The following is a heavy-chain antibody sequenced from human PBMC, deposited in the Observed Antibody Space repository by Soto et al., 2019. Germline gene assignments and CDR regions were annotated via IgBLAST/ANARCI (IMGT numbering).Heavy chain of an antibody. J-gene: IGHJ2*01. CDR3: ARAPGAGDYWYFDL. Sequence: GGSLRLSCAASGFTFSSYGMHWVRQAPGKGLEWVAVIWYDGSNKYYADSVKGRFTISRDNSKNTLYLQMNSLRAEDTAVYYCARAPGAGDYWYFDLWGRGTLVTVSS. CDR2: IWYDGSNK. CDR1: GFTFSSYG. D-gene: IGHD1-26*01. V-gene: IGHV3-33*01.